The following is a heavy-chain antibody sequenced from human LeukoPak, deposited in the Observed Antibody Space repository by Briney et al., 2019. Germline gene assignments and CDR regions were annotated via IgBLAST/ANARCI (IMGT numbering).Heavy chain of an antibody. CDR1: GFTFSSYW. CDR2: IKQDGSEK. J-gene: IGHJ4*02. CDR3: ARRYYDFWSGYSYFDY. V-gene: IGHV3-7*01. Sequence: GGSLRLSCAASGFTFSSYWMSWVRQAPGKGLEWVANIKQDGSEKYYVDSVKGRFTISRDNAKNSLYLQMNSLRAEDTTVYYCARRYYDFWSGYSYFDYWGQGTLVTVSS. D-gene: IGHD3-3*01.